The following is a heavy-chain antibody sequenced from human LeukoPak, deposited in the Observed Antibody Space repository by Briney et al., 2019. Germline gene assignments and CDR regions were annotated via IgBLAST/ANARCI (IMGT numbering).Heavy chain of an antibody. Sequence: PGGSLRLSCAASGFTFSTYAMTWVRQAPGKGLEWVSGISGSGGSTKYADSVKGRFTVSRDNSKNTLYLQMNSLRAEDTAVYYCAKDPKYYYDTSGYWPPGYSDHWGQGTLVTVSS. CDR3: AKDPKYYYDTSGYWPPGYSDH. CDR1: GFTFSTYA. D-gene: IGHD3-22*01. V-gene: IGHV3-23*01. J-gene: IGHJ4*02. CDR2: ISGSGGST.